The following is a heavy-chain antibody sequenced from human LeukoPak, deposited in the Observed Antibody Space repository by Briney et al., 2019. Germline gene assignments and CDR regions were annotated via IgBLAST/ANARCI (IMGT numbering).Heavy chain of an antibody. V-gene: IGHV4-39*07. D-gene: IGHD3-16*01. CDR2: IYYSGST. J-gene: IGHJ4*02. Sequence: SETLSLTCTVSGGSISSSSYYWGWIRQPPGKGLEWIGSIYYSGSTYYNPSLKSRVTISVDTSKNQFSLKLSSVTAADTAVYYCARGGDAWSFDYWGQGTLVTVSS. CDR1: GGSISSSSYY. CDR3: ARGGDAWSFDY.